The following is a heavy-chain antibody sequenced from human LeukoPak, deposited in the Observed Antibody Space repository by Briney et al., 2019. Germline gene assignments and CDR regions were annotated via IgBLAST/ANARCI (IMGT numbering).Heavy chain of an antibody. Sequence: ASVKVSCKASGYTFNSYDITWVRQAPGQGLEWMAWISTYNGNTNYAQKVQGRVTMTTDTSTSTAYMELRSLRSDDTAVYYCARDPPPLYDFWSGYSFLNFDYWGQGTLVTVSS. CDR2: ISTYNGNT. CDR3: ARDPPPLYDFWSGYSFLNFDY. D-gene: IGHD3-3*01. V-gene: IGHV1-18*01. CDR1: GYTFNSYD. J-gene: IGHJ4*02.